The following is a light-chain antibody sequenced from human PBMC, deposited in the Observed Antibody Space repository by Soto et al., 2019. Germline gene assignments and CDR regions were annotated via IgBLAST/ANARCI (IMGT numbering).Light chain of an antibody. CDR3: ATWDDSLTVYV. CDR1: SSNIGSNT. Sequence: QAVVTQPPSASGTPGQWVTISCSGSSSNIGSNTVNWFQQLPGTAPKLLIYSNNQRPSGVPDRFSGSKSGTSASLAISGLQSEDEADYYCATWDDSLTVYVFGTGTKLTVL. V-gene: IGLV1-44*01. CDR2: SNN. J-gene: IGLJ1*01.